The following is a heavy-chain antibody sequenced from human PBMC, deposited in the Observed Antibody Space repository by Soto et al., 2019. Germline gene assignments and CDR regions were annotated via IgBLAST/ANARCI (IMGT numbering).Heavy chain of an antibody. CDR1: GGSTSIGCYY. V-gene: IGHV4-31*11. CDR2: VYNSGTT. CDR3: ARGRELDTHYSDGSGYYTDY. Sequence: SATXSLTCAFSGGSTSIGCYYWCWMRQYPGKALEWIGYVYNSGTTFYNPSLKSRSAISVDTSGNQFSLKLSSVTAADTAVYFCARGRELDTHYSDGSGYYTDYWGRGTLVTVSS. D-gene: IGHD6-25*01. J-gene: IGHJ4*02.